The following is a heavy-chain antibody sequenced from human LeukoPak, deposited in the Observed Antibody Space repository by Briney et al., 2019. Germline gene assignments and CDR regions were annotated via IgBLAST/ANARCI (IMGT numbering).Heavy chain of an antibody. D-gene: IGHD3-22*01. CDR1: GGPISGGGYY. CDR3: ARDVDANYYDSSGGFDP. V-gene: IGHV4-31*03. Sequence: SQTLSLTCTVSGGPISGGGYYWSWIRQHPGKGLEWIGYIYYSGSTYYNPSLKSRVTISVDTSKNQFSLKLSSVTAADTAVYYCARDVDANYYDSSGGFDPWGQGTLVTVSS. J-gene: IGHJ5*02. CDR2: IYYSGST.